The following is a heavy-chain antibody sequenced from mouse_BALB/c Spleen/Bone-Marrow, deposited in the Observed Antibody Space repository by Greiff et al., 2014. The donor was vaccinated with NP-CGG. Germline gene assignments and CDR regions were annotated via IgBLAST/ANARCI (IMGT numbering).Heavy chain of an antibody. J-gene: IGHJ2*01. CDR2: ISSGGSYT. CDR1: GFTFSGYA. Sequence: EVKLVESGGGLVKPGGSLKLSCAASGFTFSGYAMSWVRQTPEKRLEWVAPISSGGSYTYYPDSVKGRFTISRDNAKNTLYLQISSLRSEDTAMYYCASLTGRDYWGQGTTLTVSA. V-gene: IGHV5-9-3*01. D-gene: IGHD4-1*01. CDR3: ASLTGRDY.